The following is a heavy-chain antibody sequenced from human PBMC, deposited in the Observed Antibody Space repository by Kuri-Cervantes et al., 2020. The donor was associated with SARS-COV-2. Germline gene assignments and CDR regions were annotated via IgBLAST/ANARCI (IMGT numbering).Heavy chain of an antibody. Sequence: SQTLSLTCAVYGGSFSGYYWSWIRQPPGKGLEWIGEINHSGSTNYNPSLKSRVTISVDTSKNQFSLKLSSVTAADTAVYYCAKWGEGESDYGENGFDHWGQGTLVTVSS. J-gene: IGHJ5*02. CDR1: GGSFSGYY. CDR2: INHSGST. D-gene: IGHD4/OR15-4a*01. V-gene: IGHV4-34*01. CDR3: AKWGEGESDYGENGFDH.